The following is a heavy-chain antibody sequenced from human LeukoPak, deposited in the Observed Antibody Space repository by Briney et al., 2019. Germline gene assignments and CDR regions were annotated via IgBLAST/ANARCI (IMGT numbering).Heavy chain of an antibody. J-gene: IGHJ4*02. CDR3: AKRGVVIRVILVGFHKEAYYFES. CDR2: ISDSGGST. CDR1: GITLSHYG. Sequence: GGSLRLSCAVSGITLSHYGMSWVRQAPGKGLEWVAGISDSGGSTKYADSVKGRFTISRDNPKNTLYLQINSLRAEDTAVYFCAKRGVVIRVILVGFHKEAYYFESWGQGALVTVSS. D-gene: IGHD3-22*01. V-gene: IGHV3-23*01.